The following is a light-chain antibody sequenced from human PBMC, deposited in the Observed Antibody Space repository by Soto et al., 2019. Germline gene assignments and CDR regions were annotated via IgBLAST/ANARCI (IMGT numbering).Light chain of an antibody. Sequence: ENVLTQTLGTLALSLGARATLSGMASQSVSSSYLACYQHKPGQAPRLLIYGASSRATGIPDRFSGSGSGTDFTLTISRLEPDDFAVYYCQQYGSSPLLTFGGGTKVDI. V-gene: IGKV3-20*01. J-gene: IGKJ4*01. CDR2: GAS. CDR1: QSVSSSY. CDR3: QQYGSSPLLT.